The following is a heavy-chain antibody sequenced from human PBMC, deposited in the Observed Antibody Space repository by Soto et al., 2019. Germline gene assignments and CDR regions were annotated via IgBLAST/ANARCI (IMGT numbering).Heavy chain of an antibody. D-gene: IGHD2-21*02. CDR3: ASGHCSGDCYSDY. Sequence: GASVKVSCKASGYTFTNYPMHWVRQAPGQGLEWLGWISTGNSNTKCSQRSQGRVTITWDTSATTTYIELTSLRSEDTAVYYCASGHCSGDCYSDYWGQGTLVTVSS. CDR2: ISTGNSNT. J-gene: IGHJ4*02. V-gene: IGHV1-3*04. CDR1: GYTFTNYP.